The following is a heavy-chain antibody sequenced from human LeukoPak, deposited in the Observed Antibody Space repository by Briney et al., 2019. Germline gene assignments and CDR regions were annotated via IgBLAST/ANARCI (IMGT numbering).Heavy chain of an antibody. CDR3: ARGTLLYSSGWYLIGPFDF. Sequence: ASVKVSCKASGHTFTSYGFSWVRQAPGQGLEWMGWISAYNDLTKYAEKLQGRVTMTTDTSTSTAYLELRSLRSDDTAMYYCARGTLLYSSGWYLIGPFDFWGQGTMVTVSS. V-gene: IGHV1-18*01. J-gene: IGHJ3*01. CDR1: GHTFTSYG. CDR2: ISAYNDLT. D-gene: IGHD6-19*01.